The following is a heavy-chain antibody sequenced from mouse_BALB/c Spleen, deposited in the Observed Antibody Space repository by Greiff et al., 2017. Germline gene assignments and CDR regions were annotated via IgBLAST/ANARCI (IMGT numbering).Heavy chain of an antibody. CDR3: TRDYYYGSSYVEDAMDD. Sequence: EVKLEESGGGLVKPGGSLKLSCAASGFTFSSYTMSWVRQTPEKRLEWVATISSGGSYTYYPDSVKGRFTISRDNAKNTLYLQMSSLKSEDTAMYYCTRDYYYGSSYVEDAMDDWGQGTSVTVSS. CDR2: ISSGGSYT. J-gene: IGHJ4*01. D-gene: IGHD1-1*01. V-gene: IGHV5-6-4*01. CDR1: GFTFSSYT.